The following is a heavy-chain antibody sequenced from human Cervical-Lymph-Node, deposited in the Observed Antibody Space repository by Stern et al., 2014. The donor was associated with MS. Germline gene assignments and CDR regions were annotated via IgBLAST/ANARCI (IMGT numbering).Heavy chain of an antibody. CDR2: IFPGGSDI. Sequence: EVQLVQSGPEVKRPGESLKISCQASGYPFTSSWIGWVRQMPGKGLEWIAIIFPGGSDIRYSPSFQGQVTISADKPSSPAYLQWNNLKASDTAIYYCARQRYFDYWGQGTLVTVSS. J-gene: IGHJ4*02. V-gene: IGHV5-51*01. CDR1: GYPFTSSW. CDR3: ARQRYFDY.